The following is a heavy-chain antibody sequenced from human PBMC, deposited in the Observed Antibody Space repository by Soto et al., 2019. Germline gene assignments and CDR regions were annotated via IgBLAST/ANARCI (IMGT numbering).Heavy chain of an antibody. CDR1: GYTFTSYA. V-gene: IGHV1-3*01. J-gene: IGHJ3*02. CDR2: INAGNGNT. D-gene: IGHD1-26*01. CDR3: ARDPEWGPQPGAFDI. Sequence: ASVKVSCKASGYTFTSYAMHWVRQAPGQRLEWMGWINAGNGNTKYSQKFQGRVTITRDTSASTAYMEMSSLRSEDTAVYYCARDPEWGPQPGAFDIWGKGKRVPV.